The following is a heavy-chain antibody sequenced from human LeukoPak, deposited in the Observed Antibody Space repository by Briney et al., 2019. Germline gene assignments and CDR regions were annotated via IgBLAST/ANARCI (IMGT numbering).Heavy chain of an antibody. D-gene: IGHD3-22*01. CDR1: GYTFTSYG. J-gene: IGHJ5*02. CDR2: ISGYNGYT. V-gene: IGHV1-18*01. CDR3: ARDEARYSSGYYPNWFDP. Sequence: ASVKASCKASGYTFTSYGISWVRQAPGQGLEWMGWISGYNGYTHYAHNHQGRLTMTTDTSTSTAYIELRSLRSDDTAVYYCARDEARYSSGYYPNWFDPWGQGTLVTVSS.